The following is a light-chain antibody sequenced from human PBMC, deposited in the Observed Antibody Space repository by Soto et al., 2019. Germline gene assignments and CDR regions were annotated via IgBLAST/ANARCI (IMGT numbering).Light chain of an antibody. CDR1: QSLSSY. J-gene: IGKJ1*01. Sequence: DIQMTQSPSSLSASVGDRVTITCRASQSLSSYLNWYQQKPGKATKLLIYPASSLQSGVPSRFSGSGSGTDFTLTISSLQPEDFETYYCQQSYSTPPTFGQGTKVEIK. V-gene: IGKV1-39*01. CDR2: PAS. CDR3: QQSYSTPPT.